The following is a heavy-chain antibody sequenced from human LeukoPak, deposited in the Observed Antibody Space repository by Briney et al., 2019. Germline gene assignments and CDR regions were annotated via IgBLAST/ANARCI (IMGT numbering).Heavy chain of an antibody. CDR3: ARVNDYSNYFDH. CDR2: ISSSSSYI. CDR1: GFTFSSYS. D-gene: IGHD4-11*01. V-gene: IGHV3-21*01. J-gene: IGHJ4*02. Sequence: GGSLRLSCAASGFTFSSYSMSWVRQAPGKGLEWVSSISSSSSYIYYADSVRGRFTISRDNAKNSLYLQMNSLRAEDTAVYYCARVNDYSNYFDHWGQGTLVTVSS.